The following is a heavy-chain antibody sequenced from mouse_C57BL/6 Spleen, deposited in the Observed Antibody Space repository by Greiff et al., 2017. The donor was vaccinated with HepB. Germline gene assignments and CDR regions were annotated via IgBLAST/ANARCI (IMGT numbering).Heavy chain of an antibody. CDR3: ARVGADYYGSSYYFDY. V-gene: IGHV5-16*01. CDR2: INYDGSST. CDR1: GFTFSDYY. J-gene: IGHJ2*01. Sequence: EVQRVESEGGLVQPGSSMKLSCTASGFTFSDYYMAWVRQVPEKGLEWVANINYDGSSTYYLDSLKSRFIISRDNAKNILYLQMSSLKSEDTATYYCARVGADYYGSSYYFDYWGQGTTLTVSS. D-gene: IGHD1-1*01.